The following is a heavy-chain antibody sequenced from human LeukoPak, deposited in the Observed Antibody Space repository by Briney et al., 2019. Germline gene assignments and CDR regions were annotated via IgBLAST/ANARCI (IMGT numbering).Heavy chain of an antibody. J-gene: IGHJ4*02. Sequence: ASVKVSCKASGFTFTSSAVQWVRQARGQRLEWIGWIVVGSGNTNYAQKFQERVTITRDMSTSTAYLELSSLRSEDTAVYYCAAEVEYYCSGSYYKGPTSDYWGQGTLVTVSS. V-gene: IGHV1-58*01. D-gene: IGHD3-10*01. CDR1: GFTFTSSA. CDR3: AAEVEYYCSGSYYKGPTSDY. CDR2: IVVGSGNT.